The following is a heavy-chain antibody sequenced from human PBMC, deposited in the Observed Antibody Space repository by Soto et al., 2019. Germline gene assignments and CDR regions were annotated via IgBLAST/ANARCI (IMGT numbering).Heavy chain of an antibody. J-gene: IGHJ6*02. CDR3: ATQVVPAAIYYHYGMDV. CDR2: IYYSGST. CDR1: GGSISSSSYY. V-gene: IGHV4-39*01. D-gene: IGHD2-2*01. Sequence: SETLSLTCTVSGGSISSSSYYWGWIRQPPGKGLEWIGSIYYSGSTYYNPSLKSRVTISVDTSKNQFSLKLSSVTAADTAVYYCATQVVPAAIYYHYGMDVWGQGTTVTVSS.